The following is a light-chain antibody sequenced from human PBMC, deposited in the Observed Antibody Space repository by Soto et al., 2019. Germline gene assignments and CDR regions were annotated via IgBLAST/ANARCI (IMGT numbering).Light chain of an antibody. Sequence: DIQMTQSPSSLSASVGDRVTITCRTSQSVSIYVNWYQQKPGKAPILLIYASSSLQSGVPSRFSGSGSGTDFTLTISSLETEDFAPYYCQQSYSTPTFGPGTKVDIX. CDR1: QSVSIY. V-gene: IGKV1-39*01. J-gene: IGKJ2*01. CDR3: QQSYSTPT. CDR2: ASS.